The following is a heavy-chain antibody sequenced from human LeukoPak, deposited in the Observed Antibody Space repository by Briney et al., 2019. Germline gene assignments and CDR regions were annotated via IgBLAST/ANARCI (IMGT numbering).Heavy chain of an antibody. J-gene: IGHJ4*02. CDR1: GFTFNNYA. CDR2: ISISGDGT. V-gene: IGHV3-23*01. CDR3: VRAALGDCSSTSCSLFDN. D-gene: IGHD2-2*01. Sequence: GGSLRLSCAGSGFTFNNYAMSWVRQTPRKGLEWVSTISISGDGTYYADPVKGRFTMSRDKPKNTLYLQMSSLRAEDTAVYYCVRAALGDCSSTSCSLFDNWGQGILVTVSS.